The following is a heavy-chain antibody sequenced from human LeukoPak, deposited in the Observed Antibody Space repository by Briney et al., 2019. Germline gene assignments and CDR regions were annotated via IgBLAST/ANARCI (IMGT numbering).Heavy chain of an antibody. CDR2: ITNDGSST. D-gene: IGHD6-19*01. Sequence: GGSLRLSCAASGLTFSSHCMHWVRQAPGKGLVWVSRITNDGSSTTYADSVKGRFTISRDNSKNTLYFEMSSLRVEDTAVYYCVKSPGSGWPVWGQGTLLTVSS. J-gene: IGHJ4*02. CDR1: GLTFSSHC. CDR3: VKSPGSGWPV. V-gene: IGHV3-74*01.